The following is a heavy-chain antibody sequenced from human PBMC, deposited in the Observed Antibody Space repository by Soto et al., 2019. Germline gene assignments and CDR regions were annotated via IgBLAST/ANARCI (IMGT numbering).Heavy chain of an antibody. CDR3: ARSYYDFWSGYPGWFDP. Sequence: WETLSLTCTVSGGSISSYYWSWIRQPPGKGLEWIGYIYYSGSTNYNPSLKSRVTISVDTSKNQFSLKLSSVTAADTAVYYCARSYYDFWSGYPGWFDPWGQGTLVTVSS. J-gene: IGHJ5*02. CDR2: IYYSGST. CDR1: GGSISSYY. D-gene: IGHD3-3*01. V-gene: IGHV4-59*01.